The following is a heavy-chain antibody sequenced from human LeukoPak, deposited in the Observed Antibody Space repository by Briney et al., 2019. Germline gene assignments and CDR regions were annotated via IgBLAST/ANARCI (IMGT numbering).Heavy chain of an antibody. CDR2: ISAYNGNT. J-gene: IGHJ4*02. V-gene: IGHV1-18*01. D-gene: IGHD6-19*01. CDR1: GYTFTSYG. Sequence: GASVKVSCKASGYTFTSYGISWVRQAPGQGLEWMGWISAYNGNTKYAQKLQGRVTMTTDTSTSTAYMELRSLRSDDTAVYYCARDPYSSGWYDFGYWGQGTLVTVSS. CDR3: ARDPYSSGWYDFGY.